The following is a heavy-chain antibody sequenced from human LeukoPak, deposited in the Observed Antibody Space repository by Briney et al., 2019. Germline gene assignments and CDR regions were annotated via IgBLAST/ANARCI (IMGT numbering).Heavy chain of an antibody. CDR3: AKDGFDSGDIVVVPAAY. D-gene: IGHD2-2*01. J-gene: IGHJ4*02. Sequence: PGGSLRLSCAASGFTFSSYGMHWVRQAPGKGLEWVAVISYDGSNKYYADSVKGRFTIYRDNSKNTLYLQMNSLRAEDTAVYYCAKDGFDSGDIVVVPAAYWGQGTLVTVSS. V-gene: IGHV3-30*18. CDR2: ISYDGSNK. CDR1: GFTFSSYG.